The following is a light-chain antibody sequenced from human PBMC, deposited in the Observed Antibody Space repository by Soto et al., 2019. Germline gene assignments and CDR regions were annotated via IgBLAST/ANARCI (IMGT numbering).Light chain of an antibody. J-gene: IGKJ2*01. Sequence: EIVMTQSPANLSVSPGERATLSCRASQSVSSNLAWYQQKPGQGPRLLIYGASTRATGIPARFSGSGSGTAITRTISSWQSEDFAVYYCQRYNKWPPYTFGQQTKVQIK. CDR2: GAS. CDR3: QRYNKWPPYT. CDR1: QSVSSN. V-gene: IGKV3-15*01.